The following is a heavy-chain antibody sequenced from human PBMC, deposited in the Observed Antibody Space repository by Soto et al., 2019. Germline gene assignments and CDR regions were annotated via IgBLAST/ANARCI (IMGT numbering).Heavy chain of an antibody. CDR1: GFSLSTSGVG. Sequence: QITLKESGPTLVNPTQTLTLTCTFSGFSLSTSGVGVGWIRQPPGKALEWLALIYWDDDKHYSPSLKSRLIITKDTSKNQVVLTMTNMDPVDTATYYCAHRKSEGLQLVLDYWGQGTLVTVSS. J-gene: IGHJ4*02. CDR3: AHRKSEGLQLVLDY. CDR2: IYWDDDK. D-gene: IGHD5-12*01. V-gene: IGHV2-5*02.